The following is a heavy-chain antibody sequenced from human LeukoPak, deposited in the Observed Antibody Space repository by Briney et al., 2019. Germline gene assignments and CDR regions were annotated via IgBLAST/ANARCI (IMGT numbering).Heavy chain of an antibody. CDR2: MNPNSGNT. CDR1: GYTFTGYY. D-gene: IGHD3-22*01. CDR3: AKDQEDRGYYDSSGCTDY. Sequence: ASVKVSCKASGYTFTGYYMHWVRQAPGQGLEWMGWMNPNSGNTGYAQKFQGRVTITRNTSISTAYMELSSLRSEDTAVYYCAKDQEDRGYYDSSGCTDYWGQGTLVTVSS. J-gene: IGHJ4*02. V-gene: IGHV1-8*03.